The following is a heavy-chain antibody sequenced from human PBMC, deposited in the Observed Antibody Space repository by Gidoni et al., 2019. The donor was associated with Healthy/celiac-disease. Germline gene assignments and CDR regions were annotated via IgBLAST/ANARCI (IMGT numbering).Heavy chain of an antibody. CDR1: GGSFSGYY. J-gene: IGHJ6*02. CDR2: INHSGST. V-gene: IGHV4-34*01. D-gene: IGHD6-13*01. Sequence: QVQLQQWGAGLLKPSETLSLTCAVYGGSFSGYYWSWIRQPPGKGLEWIGEINHSGSTNYNPSLKSRVTISVDTSKNQFSLKLSSVTAADTAVYYCARVGPPEGSIAADYGMDVWGQGTTVTVSS. CDR3: ARVGPPEGSIAADYGMDV.